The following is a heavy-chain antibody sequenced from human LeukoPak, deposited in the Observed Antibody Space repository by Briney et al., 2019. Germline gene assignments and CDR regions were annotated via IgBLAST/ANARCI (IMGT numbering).Heavy chain of an antibody. J-gene: IGHJ5*02. D-gene: IGHD4-17*01. Sequence: GGSLRLSCAGSGFSVSNYYMSWVRQAPGKGLEWVSLIRDSGETFYADSVKGRFTISRGNSKNTMYLQMNRLRVEDTAVYFCARDRAVTQGWVEFDPWGQGTLVTVSS. CDR2: IRDSGET. V-gene: IGHV3-66*03. CDR3: ARDRAVTQGWVEFDP. CDR1: GFSVSNYY.